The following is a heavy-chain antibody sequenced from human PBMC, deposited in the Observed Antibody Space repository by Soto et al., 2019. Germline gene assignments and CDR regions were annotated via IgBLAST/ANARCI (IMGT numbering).Heavy chain of an antibody. CDR1: GFTFSDYA. CDR2: VSHDGRNT. V-gene: IGHV3-30*18. Sequence: VQLVESGGGVVQPGRSLRLSCAASGFTFSDYAMHWVRQAPGKGLEWVAVVSHDGRNTHYADSVKGRFTISRDSSKNTVSLEMTSLRAEDTDVDYCAKGGRQWLVTADFNCWGQGALVNVSS. D-gene: IGHD6-19*01. CDR3: AKGGRQWLVTADFNC. J-gene: IGHJ4*02.